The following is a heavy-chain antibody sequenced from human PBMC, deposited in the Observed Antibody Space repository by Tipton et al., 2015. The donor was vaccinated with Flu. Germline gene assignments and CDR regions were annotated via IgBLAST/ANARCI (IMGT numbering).Heavy chain of an antibody. Sequence: PLRLSCAASGFTVSSNYMSWVRQAPGKGLEWVSVIYSGGSTYYADSVKGRFTISRDNSKNTLYLQINSLRAEDTAVYYCARVTYYYDSGGYYYGMDVWGQGTTVTVSS. D-gene: IGHD3-22*01. CDR1: GFTVSSNY. V-gene: IGHV3-53*01. CDR3: ARVTYYYDSGGYYYGMDV. CDR2: IYSGGST. J-gene: IGHJ6*02.